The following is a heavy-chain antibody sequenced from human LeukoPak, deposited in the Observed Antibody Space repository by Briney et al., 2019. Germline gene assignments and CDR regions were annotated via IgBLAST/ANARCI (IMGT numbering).Heavy chain of an antibody. Sequence: PGGSLRLSCAASGFTFNDYAMTWVRQAPGKGLEWVSSISASAAMTYYADSVKGRFTISRDNSKNTLYLQMNSLRAEDTAVYYCAKDRGSGYSSGWYLDYWGQGTLVTVSS. CDR2: ISASAAMT. CDR3: AKDRGSGYSSGWYLDY. V-gene: IGHV3-23*01. CDR1: GFTFNDYA. D-gene: IGHD6-19*01. J-gene: IGHJ4*02.